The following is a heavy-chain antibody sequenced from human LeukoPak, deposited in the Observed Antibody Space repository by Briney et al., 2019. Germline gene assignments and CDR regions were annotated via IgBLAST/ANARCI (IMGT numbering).Heavy chain of an antibody. V-gene: IGHV4-59*01. D-gene: IGHD4-23*01. CDR1: GGSISSYY. Sequence: PSETLSLTCTVSGGSISSYYWSWIRQPPGKGLEWIGYIYYSGSANYNPSLKGRVTISVDTSKNQFSLKLSSVTAADTAVYYCARLGWXYXYMDVWGKGTTVTVSS. CDR2: IYYSGSA. J-gene: IGHJ6*03. CDR3: ARLGWXYXYMDV.